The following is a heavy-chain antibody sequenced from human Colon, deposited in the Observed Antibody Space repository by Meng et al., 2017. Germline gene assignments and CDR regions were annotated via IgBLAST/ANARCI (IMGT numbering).Heavy chain of an antibody. CDR3: VKGVFGTAAATPFDS. CDR2: TSYDGSYK. Sequence: QVRLVESGGGGVQPGRSLRLSCAASGFTFGTYGMHWVRHSPGKGLEWVTLTSYDGSYKSYSDSVRGRFTISRDNSNNTLYLQMNSLRPEDTAVYYCVKGVFGTAAATPFDSWGQGTLVTVSS. CDR1: GFTFGTYG. D-gene: IGHD3/OR15-3a*01. V-gene: IGHV3-30*18. J-gene: IGHJ4*02.